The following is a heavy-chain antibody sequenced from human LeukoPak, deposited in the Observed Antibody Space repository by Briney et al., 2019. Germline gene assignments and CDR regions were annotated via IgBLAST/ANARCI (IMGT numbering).Heavy chain of an antibody. J-gene: IGHJ4*02. V-gene: IGHV3-23*01. CDR2: ISGSGGST. Sequence: PGGSLRLSCAASGFTFSSYAMSWVRQAPGKGLEWVSAISGSGGSTYYADSVKGRFTISRDNSKNTLYLQMNSLRAEDTAVYYCARSKRQAARPAHFDYWGQGTLVTVSS. D-gene: IGHD6-6*01. CDR1: GFTFSSYA. CDR3: ARSKRQAARPAHFDY.